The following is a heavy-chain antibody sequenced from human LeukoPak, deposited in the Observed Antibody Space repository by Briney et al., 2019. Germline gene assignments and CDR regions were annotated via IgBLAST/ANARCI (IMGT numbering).Heavy chain of an antibody. V-gene: IGHV4-59*08. CDR3: ARNYDSSGYYSGFDY. CDR2: IYYSGST. D-gene: IGHD3-22*01. CDR1: GGSISSYY. J-gene: IGHJ4*02. Sequence: SESLSLTCTVSGGSISSYYWSWIRQPPGKGLEWIGYIYYSGSTYYNPSLKGRVTISVDTSKNQCSLKLSSVTAADTAVYYCARNYDSSGYYSGFDYWGQGTLVTVSS.